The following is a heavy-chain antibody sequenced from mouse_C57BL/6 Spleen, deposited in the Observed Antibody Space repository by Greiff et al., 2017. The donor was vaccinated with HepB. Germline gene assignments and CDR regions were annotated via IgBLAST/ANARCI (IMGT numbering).Heavy chain of an antibody. J-gene: IGHJ1*03. CDR2: IHPNSGST. V-gene: IGHV1-64*01. CDR3: ARSKGDYDGWYFDV. Sequence: VQLQQSGAELVKPGASVKLSCKASGYTFTSYWMHWVKQRPGQGLEWIGMIHPNSGSTNYNEKFKSKATLTVDKSSSTAYMQLSSLTSEDSAVYYCARSKGDYDGWYFDVWGTGTTVTVSS. D-gene: IGHD2-3*01. CDR1: GYTFTSYW.